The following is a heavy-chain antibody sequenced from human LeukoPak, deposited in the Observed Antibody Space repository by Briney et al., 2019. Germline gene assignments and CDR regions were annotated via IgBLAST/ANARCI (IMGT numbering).Heavy chain of an antibody. CDR2: IIPIFGTA. J-gene: IGHJ5*02. Sequence: AASVKVSCKASGYTFTSYGVSWVRQAPGQGLEWMGGIIPIFGTANYAQKFQGRVTITTDESTSTAYMELSSLRSEDTAVYYCARDPRWGNWFDPWGQGTLVTVSS. CDR3: ARDPRWGNWFDP. CDR1: GYTFTSYG. V-gene: IGHV1-69*05. D-gene: IGHD3-16*01.